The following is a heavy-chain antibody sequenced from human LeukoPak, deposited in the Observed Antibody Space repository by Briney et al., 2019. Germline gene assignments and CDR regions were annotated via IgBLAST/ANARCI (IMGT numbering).Heavy chain of an antibody. J-gene: IGHJ4*02. D-gene: IGHD5-12*01. Sequence: PGGSLRLSCAASGFTFSSYWMHWVRHAPGKGLVWVSRINSDGSSITYADSVKGRFTISRDNAKNTLYLQMNSLRVEDTAVYYCAREGRVSGYDFDCWGQGTLVTVS. CDR3: AREGRVSGYDFDC. CDR2: INSDGSSI. V-gene: IGHV3-74*03. CDR1: GFTFSSYW.